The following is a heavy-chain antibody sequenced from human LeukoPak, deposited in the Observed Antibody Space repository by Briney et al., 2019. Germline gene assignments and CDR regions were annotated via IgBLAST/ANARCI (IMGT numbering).Heavy chain of an antibody. V-gene: IGHV3-64*01. CDR1: GFTFSNYW. Sequence: GGSLRLSCAASGFTFSNYWMHWVRQAPGKGLEYVSAISSNGGSTYYANSVKGRFTISRDNSKNTLYLQMGSLRAEDMAVYYCARDYGGSSPFDYWGQGTLVTVSS. CDR2: ISSNGGST. CDR3: ARDYGGSSPFDY. J-gene: IGHJ4*02. D-gene: IGHD4-23*01.